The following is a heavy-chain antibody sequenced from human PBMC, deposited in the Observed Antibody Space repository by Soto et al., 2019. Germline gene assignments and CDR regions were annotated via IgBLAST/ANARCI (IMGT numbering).Heavy chain of an antibody. Sequence: PSETLSLTCSVSGGSISSTESYWSWIRQHPGKGPEWIAFINYSGRTSYNPSLRSRVTISSDTSKSQFSLNLTSVTATDTAVYYCAKGGASSQWFDHWGQGVLVTVSS. CDR1: GGSISSTESY. D-gene: IGHD2-15*01. V-gene: IGHV4-31*03. CDR3: AKGGASSQWFDH. J-gene: IGHJ5*02. CDR2: INYSGRT.